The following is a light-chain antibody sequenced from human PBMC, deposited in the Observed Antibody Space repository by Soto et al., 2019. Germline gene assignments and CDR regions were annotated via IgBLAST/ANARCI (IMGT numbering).Light chain of an antibody. CDR1: SSDVGGYNF. J-gene: IGLJ1*01. V-gene: IGLV2-14*03. CDR3: CSYTSSSPHV. Sequence: QSALTQPASVSGSPGQSITISCTGTSSDVGGYNFVSWYQQHPGKVPKLMIFDVNRRPSGVSDRFSGSKSGNTASLTISGLQAEDDGDYYCCSYTSSSPHVFGSGTKLTVL. CDR2: DVN.